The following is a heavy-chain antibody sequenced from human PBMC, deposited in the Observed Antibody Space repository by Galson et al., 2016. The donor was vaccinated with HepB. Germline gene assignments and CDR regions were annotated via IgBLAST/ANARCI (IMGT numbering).Heavy chain of an antibody. V-gene: IGHV4-34*01. J-gene: IGHJ4*02. CDR1: GGSLRGYY. D-gene: IGHD1-26*01. Sequence: ETLSLTCAVYGGSLRGYYWSWIRQPPGKGLEWIGEINHSGNTNYNPSLKSRVTMTVDASKNQFSLALRSATAADTALYFCARISLRVGQDYWGQGTLVTVSS. CDR2: INHSGNT. CDR3: ARISLRVGQDY.